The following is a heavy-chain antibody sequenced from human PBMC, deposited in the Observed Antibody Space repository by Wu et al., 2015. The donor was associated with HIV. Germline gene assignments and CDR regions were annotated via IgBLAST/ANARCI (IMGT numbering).Heavy chain of an antibody. CDR2: IIPTFGTA. Sequence: QVQLVQSGAEVKKPGSSVKVSCKASGGTFSSYAISWVRQAPGQGLEWMGRIIPTFGTANYAQKFQGRVTITADESTSTAYMELSSLRSEDTAVYYCAREDCSGGSCYVFDYWGQGTLVTVSS. V-gene: IGHV1-69*13. D-gene: IGHD2-15*01. J-gene: IGHJ4*02. CDR1: GGTFSSYA. CDR3: AREDCSGGSCYVFDY.